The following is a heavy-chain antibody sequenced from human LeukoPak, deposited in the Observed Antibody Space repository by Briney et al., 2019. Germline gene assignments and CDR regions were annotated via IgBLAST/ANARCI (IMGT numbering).Heavy chain of an antibody. CDR2: IIPIFGTA. D-gene: IGHD3-3*01. CDR3: ARDLDFWSGQTNGAFDI. CDR1: GGTFSSYA. V-gene: IGHV1-69*13. J-gene: IGHJ3*02. Sequence: ASVKVSCKASGGTFSSYAISWVRHAPGQGLEWMGGIIPIFGTAHYAQTFQGRVTTTADESTSTAYMEQSSLRYESTAVYICARDLDFWSGQTNGAFDIWGQGTMVTVSS.